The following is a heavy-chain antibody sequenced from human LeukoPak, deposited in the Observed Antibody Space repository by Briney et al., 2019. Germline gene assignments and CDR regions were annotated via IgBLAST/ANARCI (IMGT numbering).Heavy chain of an antibody. CDR3: ARDVVGATYFD. CDR2: IYSGGST. Sequence: PGGSLRLSCAASGFTFDDYAMHWVRQAPGKGLEWVSIIYSGGSTSYADSVKGRFTISRDNSKNTLYLQMNSLRAEDTAVYYCARDVVGATYFDWGQGTLVTVSS. D-gene: IGHD1-26*01. J-gene: IGHJ4*02. CDR1: GFTFDDYA. V-gene: IGHV3-53*01.